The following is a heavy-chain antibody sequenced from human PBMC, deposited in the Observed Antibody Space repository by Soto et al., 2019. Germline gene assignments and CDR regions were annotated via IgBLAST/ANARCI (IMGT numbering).Heavy chain of an antibody. Sequence: EVQLVESGGGLVQPGGSLRLSCAASGFPFSSYWMSWVRQAPGKGLEWVATIKQDGTETYYLDSVKGRFTISRDNAKTSLYLQMNSLRAEDTAVYYCASYSYDSESRSFDYLGQGTLVTVSS. CDR1: GFPFSSYW. CDR2: IKQDGTET. V-gene: IGHV3-7*05. CDR3: ASYSYDSESRSFDY. J-gene: IGHJ4*02. D-gene: IGHD3-10*01.